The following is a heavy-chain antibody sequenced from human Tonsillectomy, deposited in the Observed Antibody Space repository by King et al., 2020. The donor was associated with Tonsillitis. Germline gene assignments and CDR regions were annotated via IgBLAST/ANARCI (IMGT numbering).Heavy chain of an antibody. J-gene: IGHJ4*02. CDR1: GYSISSGYY. CDR3: AIWDYGGNSFFDY. CDR2: IYHSGNT. D-gene: IGHD4-23*01. V-gene: IGHV4-38-2*01. Sequence: VQLQESGPGLVKPSETLSLTCAVSGYSISSGYYWGWIRQPPGKGLEWIGNIYHSGNTYYNPSLRSQVTISVDTSKKQFSLKLRSVTAADTAVYYCAIWDYGGNSFFDYWGQGTLVTVSS.